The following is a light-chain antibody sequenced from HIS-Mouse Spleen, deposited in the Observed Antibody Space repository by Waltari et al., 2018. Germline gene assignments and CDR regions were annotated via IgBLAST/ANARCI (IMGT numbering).Light chain of an antibody. CDR2: EVS. J-gene: IGLJ2*01. CDR1: SSDVGCYNY. V-gene: IGLV2-8*01. CDR3: SSYAGSNNLV. Sequence: QSALTQPPSASGSPGQSVTISCTGTSSDVGCYNYVSWYQQHPGKAPKLMIYEVSKRPSGVPDLFSGSKSGNTASLTVSGLQAEDEADYYCSSYAGSNNLVFGGGTKLTVL.